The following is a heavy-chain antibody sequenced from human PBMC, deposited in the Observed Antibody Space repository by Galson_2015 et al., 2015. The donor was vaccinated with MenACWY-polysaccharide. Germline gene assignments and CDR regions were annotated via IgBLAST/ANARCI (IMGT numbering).Heavy chain of an antibody. D-gene: IGHD2-2*01. Sequence: LSLTCTVSGGSISTSTPYWHWIRQPPGKGLEWVGNSHYSGITYYNPSLKGRVSISVDTSKNHFSLRLTSVTAADTALYFCARNWDSSTLLGNAFDVWGQGTMVTVTS. V-gene: IGHV4-39*01. J-gene: IGHJ3*01. CDR3: ARNWDSSTLLGNAFDV. CDR2: SHYSGIT. CDR1: GGSISTSTPY.